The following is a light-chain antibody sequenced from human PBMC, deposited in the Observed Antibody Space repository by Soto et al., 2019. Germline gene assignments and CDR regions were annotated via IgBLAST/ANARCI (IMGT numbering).Light chain of an antibody. CDR3: QQSYSTPIT. CDR1: RTISSW. Sequence: DIRMTXXPXAXCSXXXGRLTXXXGASRTISSWLAWYQQKPGKAPKLLIYAASSLQSGVPSRFSGSGSGTDFTLTISSLQPEDFATYYCQQSYSTPITFGQGTRLEIK. V-gene: IGKV1-39*01. CDR2: AAS. J-gene: IGKJ5*01.